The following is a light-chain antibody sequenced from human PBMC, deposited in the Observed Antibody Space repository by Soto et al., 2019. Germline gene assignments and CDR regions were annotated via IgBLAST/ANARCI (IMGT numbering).Light chain of an antibody. J-gene: IGLJ2*01. CDR1: TLADKY. V-gene: IGLV3-1*01. CDR3: QAWDSTTGPFVV. CDR2: QDI. Sequence: SYELTQPPSVSVSPGHVVNITCSGDTLADKYVSWYQQKPGQSPRLVISQDIKRPSGIPERFSGSNSGNTATLTIKGTQTMDEANYYCQAWDSTTGPFVVFGGGTKLTVL.